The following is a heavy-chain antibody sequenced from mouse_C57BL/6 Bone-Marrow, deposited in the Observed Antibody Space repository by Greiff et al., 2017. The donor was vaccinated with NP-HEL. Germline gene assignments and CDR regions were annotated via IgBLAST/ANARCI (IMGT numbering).Heavy chain of an antibody. CDR3: ARDRGNYVKYYAMDY. CDR2: ISYDGSN. Sequence: EVQLVESGPGLVKPSQSLSLTCSVTGYSITSGYYWNWIRQFPGNKLEWMGYISYDGSNNYNPSLKNRISITRDTSKNQFFLKLNSVTTEDTATYYCARDRGNYVKYYAMDYWGQGTSVTVSS. CDR1: GYSITSGYY. V-gene: IGHV3-6*01. D-gene: IGHD2-1*01. J-gene: IGHJ4*01.